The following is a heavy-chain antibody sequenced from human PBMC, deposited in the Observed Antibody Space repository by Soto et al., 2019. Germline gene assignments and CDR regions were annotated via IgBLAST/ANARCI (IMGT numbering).Heavy chain of an antibody. CDR3: ARGYWPCLARYGMDV. D-gene: IGHD2-15*01. V-gene: IGHV1-46*01. Sequence: ASVKVSCKASGYTFTSYYMHWVRQAPGQGLEWMGIINPSGGSTSYAQKFQGRVTMTRDTSTSTVYMELSSLRSEDTAVYYCARGYWPCLARYGMDVWGQGTTVTVSS. CDR1: GYTFTSYY. CDR2: INPSGGST. J-gene: IGHJ6*02.